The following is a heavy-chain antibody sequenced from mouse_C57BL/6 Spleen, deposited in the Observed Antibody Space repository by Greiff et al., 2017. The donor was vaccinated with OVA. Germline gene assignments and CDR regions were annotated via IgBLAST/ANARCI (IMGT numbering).Heavy chain of an antibody. CDR3: ARSGDYDGGDY. V-gene: IGHV1-69*01. J-gene: IGHJ2*01. CDR2: IDPSDSYT. Sequence: VQLQQPGAELVMPGASVKLSCKASGYTFTSYWMHWVKQRPGQGLEWIGEIDPSDSYTNYNQKFKGKSTLTVDKSSSTAYMQLSSLTSEDSAVYYCARSGDYDGGDYWGQGTTLTVSS. D-gene: IGHD2-4*01. CDR1: GYTFTSYW.